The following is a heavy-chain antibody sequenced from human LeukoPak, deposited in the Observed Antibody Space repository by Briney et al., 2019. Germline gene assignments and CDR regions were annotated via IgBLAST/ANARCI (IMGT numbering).Heavy chain of an antibody. CDR2: IYYSGNT. J-gene: IGHJ4*02. Sequence: SETLSLPCTVSGGSISSDYWSWIRQPPGQGLEWIGFIYYSGNTNYNPSLKSRVTISVDTSKNQFSLKLTSVTAADTAVYYCARSIPGDSSGWYLNYWGQGTLVTVSS. CDR3: ARSIPGDSSGWYLNY. CDR1: GGSISSDY. D-gene: IGHD6-19*01. V-gene: IGHV4-59*01.